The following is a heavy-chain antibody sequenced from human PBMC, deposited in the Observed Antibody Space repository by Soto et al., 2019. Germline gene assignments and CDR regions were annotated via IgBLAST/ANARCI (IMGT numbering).Heavy chain of an antibody. CDR3: TGSLLAYCSDGNCHTDYSYYGMDV. V-gene: IGHV3-73*01. J-gene: IGHJ6*02. CDR2: IRTKANSYAT. D-gene: IGHD2-15*01. CDR1: GFTFRGSA. Sequence: PGESLKISCAASGFTFRGSAMHWVRQASGKGLEWVGRIRTKANSYATAYAASVQGRFTISRDDSKSTAYLQMNSLKTEDTAVYYCTGSLLAYCSDGNCHTDYSYYGMDVWGPGTAVTVSS.